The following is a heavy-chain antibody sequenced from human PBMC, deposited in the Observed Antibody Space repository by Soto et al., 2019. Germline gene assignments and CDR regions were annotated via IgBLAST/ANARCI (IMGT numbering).Heavy chain of an antibody. J-gene: IGHJ4*02. Sequence: PVVSRRRSCLSCVCSFSECCFAVVLQAPGEWLEWVSGLTPGGETTHYMDSVRCRFTISRDNAKNTLYLEINSLTAADNAVYYCAKDSHIRPRHQDLEYWGKGNLVNVS. CDR2: LTPGGETT. V-gene: IGHV3-23*01. CDR1: VCSFSECC. D-gene: IGHD2-21*01. CDR3: AKDSHIRPRHQDLEY.